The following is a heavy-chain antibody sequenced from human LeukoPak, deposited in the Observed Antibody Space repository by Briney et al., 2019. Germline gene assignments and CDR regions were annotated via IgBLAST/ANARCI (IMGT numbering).Heavy chain of an antibody. D-gene: IGHD6-13*01. Sequence: ASVKVSCKASGYTFTSYYMHWVRQAPGQGLEWMGIINPSGGSTSYAQKFQGRVTMTRDTSTSTVYMELGSLRSEDTAVYYCARVDGQQLVPGAFDIWGQGTMVTVSS. CDR2: INPSGGST. CDR3: ARVDGQQLVPGAFDI. J-gene: IGHJ3*02. V-gene: IGHV1-46*01. CDR1: GYTFTSYY.